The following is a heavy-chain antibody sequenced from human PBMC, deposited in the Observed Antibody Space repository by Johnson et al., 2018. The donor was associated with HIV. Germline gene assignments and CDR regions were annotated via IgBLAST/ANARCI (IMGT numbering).Heavy chain of an antibody. D-gene: IGHD6-19*01. CDR2: IRYDGSNK. CDR3: ARRGWSRGWLFDAFDI. CDR1: GFTFSSYG. V-gene: IGHV3-30*02. Sequence: QVQLVESGGGVVQPGRSLRLSCAASGFTFSSYGMHWVRQAPGKGLEWVAFIRYDGSNKYYADSVKGRFTISRDNSKNTLYLQMNSLRAEDTAVYYCARRGWSRGWLFDAFDIWGQGTMVTVSS. J-gene: IGHJ3*02.